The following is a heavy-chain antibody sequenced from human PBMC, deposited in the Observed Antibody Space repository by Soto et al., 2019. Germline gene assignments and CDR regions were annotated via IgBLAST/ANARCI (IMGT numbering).Heavy chain of an antibody. V-gene: IGHV3-48*01. CDR2: ISSSSSTI. Sequence: EVQLVESGGGLVQPGGSLRLSCAASGFTFSSYSMNWVRQAPGKGLEWVSYISSSSSTIHYADSVKGRFTISRDNARNSLYLQMNSLRVEDTAVYYCARDASGNWYFDLWGRGTLVTVSS. J-gene: IGHJ2*01. CDR3: ARDASGNWYFDL. D-gene: IGHD6-25*01. CDR1: GFTFSSYS.